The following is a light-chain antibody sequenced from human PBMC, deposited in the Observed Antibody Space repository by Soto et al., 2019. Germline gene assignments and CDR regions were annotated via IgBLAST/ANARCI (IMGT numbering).Light chain of an antibody. V-gene: IGKV3-11*01. CDR3: QQRSNWPPGFT. CDR2: DAS. J-gene: IGKJ3*01. CDR1: QSVSSC. Sequence: EIVLTQSPATLSLSPGDRATPSCRASQSVSSCLAWYQQKPGQASRLLVYDASNKATCIPARFSGNGSETDFTLNMSSLETEDLAVYYCQQRSNWPPGFTFHAGTKMDIK.